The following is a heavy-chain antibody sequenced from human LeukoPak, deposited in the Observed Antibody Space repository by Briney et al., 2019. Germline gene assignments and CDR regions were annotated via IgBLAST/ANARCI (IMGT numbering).Heavy chain of an antibody. CDR1: GYTFTDHY. CDR3: ARAQYTYEGY. CDR2: INPNNGGT. D-gene: IGHD5-18*01. Sequence: ASVKVSCKASGYTFTDHYIHWVRQAPGQGLEWMGWINPNNGGTNYAQRFQGRVTMTRDTSISTAYMELNSLRSDDTAVYFCARAQYTYEGYWGQGTLVTVSS. V-gene: IGHV1-2*02. J-gene: IGHJ4*02.